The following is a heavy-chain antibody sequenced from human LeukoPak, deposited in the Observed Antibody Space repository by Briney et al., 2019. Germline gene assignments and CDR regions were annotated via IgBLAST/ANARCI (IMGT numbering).Heavy chain of an antibody. CDR3: AKDIEWLGYYYYMDV. CDR2: ISWNSGSI. D-gene: IGHD3-3*01. CDR1: GFTFDDYA. V-gene: IGHV3-9*03. J-gene: IGHJ6*03. Sequence: GRSLRLSCAASGFTFDDYAMHWVRQAPGKGLEWVSGISWNSGSIGYADSVKGRFTISRDNAKNSLYLQMNSLRAEDMALYYCAKDIEWLGYYYYMDVWGKGTTVTVSS.